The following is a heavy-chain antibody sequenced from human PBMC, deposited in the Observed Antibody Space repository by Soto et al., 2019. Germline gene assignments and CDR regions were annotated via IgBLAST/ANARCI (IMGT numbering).Heavy chain of an antibody. CDR2: INRHGDST. CDR3: ARDHRWGYEYGNYGDS. Sequence: EVSLVESGGGVVRPGGSLRLSCAASGFGFDEYGMSWVRQGPGKGLEWVSGINRHGDSTGYADSVKGRFTISRDNAKNSLFLQRNGLRAEETAFYYCARDHRWGYEYGNYGDSWGQGTLVTVSS. D-gene: IGHD4-17*01. CDR1: GFGFDEYG. J-gene: IGHJ4*02. V-gene: IGHV3-20*04.